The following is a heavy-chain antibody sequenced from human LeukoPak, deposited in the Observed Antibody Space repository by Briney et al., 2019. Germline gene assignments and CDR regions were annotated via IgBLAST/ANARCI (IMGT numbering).Heavy chain of an antibody. CDR1: GFTLSSYA. CDR3: AKDKGWGYSAYDCYGMDV. CDR2: MRGSGSST. D-gene: IGHD1-26*01. V-gene: IGHV3-23*01. J-gene: IGHJ6*02. Sequence: SGRSLRLSWAAAGFTLSSYAMGWVRQAAGKGREWVAAMRGSGSSTYYADSVKGRFTISRDNSKNTLYLQMNSLRAEDTAVYYCAKDKGWGYSAYDCYGMDVWGQGTTVTVSS.